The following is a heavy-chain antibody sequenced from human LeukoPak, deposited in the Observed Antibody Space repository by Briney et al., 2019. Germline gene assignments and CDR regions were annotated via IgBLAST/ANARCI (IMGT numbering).Heavy chain of an antibody. CDR1: GGSISSYY. D-gene: IGHD6-19*01. Sequence: SETLSLTCTVSGGSISSYYWSWIRQPPGKGLEWIGYIYYSGSTNYNPSLKSRVTISVDTSKNQFSLKLSSVTAADTAVYYCARGRSSDFFYYYYYMDVWGKGTTVTVSS. J-gene: IGHJ6*03. CDR3: ARGRSSDFFYYYYYMDV. CDR2: IYYSGST. V-gene: IGHV4-59*01.